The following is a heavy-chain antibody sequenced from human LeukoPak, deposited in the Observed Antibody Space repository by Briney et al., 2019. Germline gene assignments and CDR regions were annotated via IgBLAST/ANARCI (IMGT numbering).Heavy chain of an antibody. CDR3: ARDQGRWQDDAFDI. CDR1: GFTFGSYS. D-gene: IGHD5-24*01. J-gene: IGHJ3*02. V-gene: IGHV3-21*01. Sequence: GGSLRLSCAASGFTFGSYSMNWVRQAPGKVLEWVSSISSSSSYIYYADSVKGRFTISRDNAKNSLYLQMNSLRAEDTAVYYCARDQGRWQDDAFDIWGQGTMVTVSS. CDR2: ISSSSSYI.